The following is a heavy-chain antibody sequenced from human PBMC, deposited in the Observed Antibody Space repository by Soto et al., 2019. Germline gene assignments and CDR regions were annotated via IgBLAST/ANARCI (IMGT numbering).Heavy chain of an antibody. V-gene: IGHV4-31*03. J-gene: IGHJ5*02. CDR1: GGSICSGGYY. CDR3: ARSVFP. Sequence: QVQLQDSGPGLVKPSQTLSLTCTVSGGSICSGGYYWTWIRQHPGKGLEWIGYIYYSGSTCYDPSPKSRVTISVGTSTSQFSLTLSSVTAADTAVYYCARSVFPWGQGTLVTGSS. CDR2: IYYSGST.